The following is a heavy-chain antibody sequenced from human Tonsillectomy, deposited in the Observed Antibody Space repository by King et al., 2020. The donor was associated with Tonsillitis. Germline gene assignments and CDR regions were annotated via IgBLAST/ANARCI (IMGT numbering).Heavy chain of an antibody. D-gene: IGHD1-7*01. V-gene: IGHV3-64D*06. J-gene: IGHJ4*02. CDR3: VNHWNYEGFDY. CDR1: GFTFSSYA. CDR2: ISSNGGST. Sequence: VQLVESGGGLVQPGGSLRLSCSASGFTFSSYAMHWVRQAPGKGLEYVSAISSNGGSTYYADSVKGRFTISRDNSKNTLYLQMSSLRAEDTAVYYCVNHWNYEGFDYWGQGTLVTVSS.